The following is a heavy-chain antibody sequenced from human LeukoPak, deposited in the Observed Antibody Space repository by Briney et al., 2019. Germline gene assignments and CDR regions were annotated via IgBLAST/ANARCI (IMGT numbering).Heavy chain of an antibody. V-gene: IGHV3-23*01. CDR3: AKDAASQWLVRGGFDY. CDR1: GFTFSNYG. CDR2: ISGSGGNT. J-gene: IGHJ4*02. Sequence: QPGGSLRLSCAASGFTFSNYGMNWVRQAPGKGLEWVSAISGSGGNTYYADSVKGRFTISRDNSKNTLYLQMSSLRVEDTAVYYCAKDAASQWLVRGGFDYWGQGALVTVSS. D-gene: IGHD6-19*01.